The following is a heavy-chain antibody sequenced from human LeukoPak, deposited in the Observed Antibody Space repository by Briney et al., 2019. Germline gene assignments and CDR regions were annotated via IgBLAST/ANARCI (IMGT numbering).Heavy chain of an antibody. D-gene: IGHD3-10*01. CDR3: ARDLHAQSFGELFDY. CDR1: GYTFTTYG. V-gene: IGHV1-18*01. Sequence: GASVKVSCKATGYTFTTYGISWVRQAPGQGLEWMGWINPYNGNTNSAQQLQGRVTMTTDTSTNTAYMELRSLRSDDTAVYYCARDLHAQSFGELFDYWDQGTLVTVSS. CDR2: INPYNGNT. J-gene: IGHJ4*02.